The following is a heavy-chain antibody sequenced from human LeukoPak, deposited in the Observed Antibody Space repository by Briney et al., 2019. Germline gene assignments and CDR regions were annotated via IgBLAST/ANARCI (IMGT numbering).Heavy chain of an antibody. CDR1: GGSISSGGYY. CDR3: ARDNYYDSSNYYRPFDY. J-gene: IGHJ4*02. Sequence: SQTLSLTCTVSGGSISSGGYYWSWIRQHPGKGLEWIGYIYYSGSTYYNPSLKSRVIISVDISSNQFSLKLSSVTAADTAVYYCARDNYYDSSNYYRPFDYWGQGILVTVSS. D-gene: IGHD3-22*01. V-gene: IGHV4-31*03. CDR2: IYYSGST.